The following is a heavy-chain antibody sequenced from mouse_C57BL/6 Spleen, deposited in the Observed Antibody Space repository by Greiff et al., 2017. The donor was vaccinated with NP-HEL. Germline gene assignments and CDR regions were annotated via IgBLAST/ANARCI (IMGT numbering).Heavy chain of an antibody. Sequence: VQLQQSGPELVKPGASVKISCKASGYAFSSSWMNWVKQRPGKGLEWIGRIYPGDGDTNYNGKFKGKATLTADKSSSTAYMQLSSLTSEDSAVYFCARWPITTVFDYWGQGTTLTVSS. V-gene: IGHV1-82*01. J-gene: IGHJ2*01. D-gene: IGHD1-1*01. CDR2: IYPGDGDT. CDR1: GYAFSSSW. CDR3: ARWPITTVFDY.